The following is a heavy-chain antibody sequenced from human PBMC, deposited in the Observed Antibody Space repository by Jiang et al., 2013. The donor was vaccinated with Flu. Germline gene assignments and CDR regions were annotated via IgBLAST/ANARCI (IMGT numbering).Heavy chain of an antibody. Sequence: GAEVKKPGASVKVSCKASGYTFTSYYMHWVRQAPGQGLEWMGIIDPSGGSTSYAQKFQGRVTMTRDTSTSTVYMELSSLRSEDTAVYYCARDGSSRAENKYYFDYWGQGTLVTVSS. D-gene: IGHD6-13*01. CDR1: GYTFTSYY. CDR3: ARDGSSRAENKYYFDY. V-gene: IGHV1-46*01. CDR2: IDPSGGST. J-gene: IGHJ4*02.